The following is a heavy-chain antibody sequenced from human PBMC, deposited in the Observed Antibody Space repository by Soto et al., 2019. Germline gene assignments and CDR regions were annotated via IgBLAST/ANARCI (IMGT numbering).Heavy chain of an antibody. CDR2: ISGSGGST. J-gene: IGHJ6*03. CDR3: AKVLPGIVVVPVFMDV. D-gene: IGHD2-2*01. V-gene: IGHV3-23*01. Sequence: PGGSLRLSCAASGFTFSSYGMSWVRQAPGKGLEWVSAISGSGGSTYYADSVKGRFTISRDNSKNTLYLQMNSLRAEDTAVYYCAKVLPGIVVVPVFMDVWGKGTTVTVSS. CDR1: GFTFSSYG.